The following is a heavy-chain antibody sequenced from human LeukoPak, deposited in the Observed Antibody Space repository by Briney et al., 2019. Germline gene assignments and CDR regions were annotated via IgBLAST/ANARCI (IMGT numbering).Heavy chain of an antibody. CDR2: IKKDRSEI. D-gene: IGHD3-16*01. CDR1: GFTFSSFW. V-gene: IGHV3-7*04. J-gene: IGHJ5*02. Sequence: PGGTLRLSCAASGFTFSSFWMNWVPQAPGKELEGLTSIKKDRSEIQHVGSVRGRFTISTYDAKDSIELQMNSLRAGERAVYYCVRDFDGGDDHWGQGTLVTVSS. CDR3: VRDFDGGDDH.